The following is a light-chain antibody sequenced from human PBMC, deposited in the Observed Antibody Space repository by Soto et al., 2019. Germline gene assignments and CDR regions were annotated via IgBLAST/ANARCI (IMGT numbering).Light chain of an antibody. CDR2: AAS. CDR3: QQYYRYPGS. V-gene: IGKV1-8*01. Sequence: AIRMTQSPSSFSASTGDRVTITCRASQGISSYLAWYQQKPGKAPKLLIYAASTLQSGVPSRFSGSGSGTDFTLTISCLQSEDFATYYCQQYYRYPGSFGQGTKLEIK. CDR1: QGISSY. J-gene: IGKJ2*01.